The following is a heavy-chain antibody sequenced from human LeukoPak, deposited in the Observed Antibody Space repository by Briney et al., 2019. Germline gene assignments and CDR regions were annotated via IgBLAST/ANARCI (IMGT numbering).Heavy chain of an antibody. J-gene: IGHJ4*02. V-gene: IGHV3-23*01. Sequence: GGSLRLSCAASGLTFSSYAMSWVRQAPGKGLEWVSGISGSGGSTYYADSVKGRFTISRDNSKNTLYLQMNSLRAEDTAVYYCAKDYYDSSGYSLHFDYWGQGTLVTVSS. CDR3: AKDYYDSSGYSLHFDY. D-gene: IGHD3-22*01. CDR2: ISGSGGST. CDR1: GLTFSSYA.